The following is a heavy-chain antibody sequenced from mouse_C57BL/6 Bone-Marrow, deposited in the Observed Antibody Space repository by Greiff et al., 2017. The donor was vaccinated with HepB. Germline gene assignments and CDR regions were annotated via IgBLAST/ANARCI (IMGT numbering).Heavy chain of an antibody. CDR1: GYTFTSYG. CDR2: IYPRSGNT. V-gene: IGHV1-81*01. D-gene: IGHD2-5*01. Sequence: VQLKESGAELARPGASVKLSCKASGYTFTSYGISWVKQRTGQGLEWIGEIYPRSGNTYYNEKFKGKATLTADKSSSTAYMELRSLTSEDSAVYFCARGDYSTYAMDYWGQGTSVTVSS. J-gene: IGHJ4*01. CDR3: ARGDYSTYAMDY.